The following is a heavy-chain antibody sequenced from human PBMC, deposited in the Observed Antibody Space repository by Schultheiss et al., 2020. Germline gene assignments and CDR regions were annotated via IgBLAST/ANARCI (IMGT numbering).Heavy chain of an antibody. J-gene: IGHJ5*02. CDR3: AREGYCSSTSCYVGGRFDP. Sequence: SETLSLTCTVSGGSISSGGYYWSWIRQHPGKGLGWIGYIYYSGSTYYNPSLKSRVTISVDTSKNQFSLKLSSVTAADTAVYYCAREGYCSSTSCYVGGRFDPWGQGTLVTVSS. CDR2: IYYSGST. CDR1: GGSISSGGYY. V-gene: IGHV4-31*03. D-gene: IGHD2-2*01.